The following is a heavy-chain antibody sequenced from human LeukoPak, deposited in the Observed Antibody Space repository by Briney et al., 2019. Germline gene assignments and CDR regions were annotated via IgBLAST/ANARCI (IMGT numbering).Heavy chain of an antibody. D-gene: IGHD3-3*01. Sequence: PGGSLRLSCAASGFTFSSYGMQWVRQAPGKELEWVAIISHDGSTKYYGDSVRGRFTISRDNSKSTVHLQMNSLRADDTAVYYCARDRDLGVVTPWCDYWGQGILVTVSS. J-gene: IGHJ4*02. CDR1: GFTFSSYG. CDR2: ISHDGSTK. V-gene: IGHV3-30*03. CDR3: ARDRDLGVVTPWCDY.